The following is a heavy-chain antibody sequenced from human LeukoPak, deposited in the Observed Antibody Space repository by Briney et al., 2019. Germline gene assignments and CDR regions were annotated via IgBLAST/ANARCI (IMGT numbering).Heavy chain of an antibody. CDR3: ATFYGSVQDRGYSYGYYY. CDR2: FDPEDGET. J-gene: IGHJ4*02. Sequence: GSVKVSCKVSGYTLTELSVHWVRQAPGKGLEWMGGFDPEDGETIYAQKFQGRVTMTEDTSTDTAYMELSSPRSEDTAVYYCATFYGSVQDRGYSYGYYYWGQGTLVTVSS. D-gene: IGHD5-18*01. CDR1: GYTLTELS. V-gene: IGHV1-24*01.